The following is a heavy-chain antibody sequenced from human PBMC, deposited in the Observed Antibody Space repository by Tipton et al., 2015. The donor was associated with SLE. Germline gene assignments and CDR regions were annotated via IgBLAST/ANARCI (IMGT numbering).Heavy chain of an antibody. V-gene: IGHV1-46*01. CDR1: GYTFTSYY. Sequence: QLVQSGAEVKKPGASAKVSCMASGYTFTSYYIHWVRRAPGQGLEWMGIINPSGGRTSYAQKFQGRDTMTRDTSTSTVYMDLSSLRSEDTAGYYCATLVVSNHFCYGMDVGGQGTPVTVSS. D-gene: IGHD2-21*01. CDR3: ATLVVSNHFCYGMDV. J-gene: IGHJ6*02. CDR2: INPSGGRT.